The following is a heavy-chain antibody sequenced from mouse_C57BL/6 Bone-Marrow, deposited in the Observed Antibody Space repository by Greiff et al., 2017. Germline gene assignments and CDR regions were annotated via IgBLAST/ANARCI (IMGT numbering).Heavy chain of an antibody. Sequence: QVQLQQPGAELVNPGASVKLSCKASGYTFTSYWMQWVKQRPGQGLEWIGEIDPSDSYTNYNQKFKGKATLTVDTSSSTAYMQLSSLASEDSAVYYCARAVYYGYDAFDYWGQGTTLTVSS. CDR3: ARAVYYGYDAFDY. V-gene: IGHV1-50*01. D-gene: IGHD2-2*01. J-gene: IGHJ2*01. CDR1: GYTFTSYW. CDR2: IDPSDSYT.